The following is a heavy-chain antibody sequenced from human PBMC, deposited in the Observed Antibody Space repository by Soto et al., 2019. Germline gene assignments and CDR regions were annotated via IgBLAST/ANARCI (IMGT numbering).Heavy chain of an antibody. Sequence: QVQLVQSGAEVKKPEASVKVSCKASGYTFTNYYIHWVRQAPGQGLEWMGIINPSGGSTSYAQKFQGRVTMTRDTSTSTLYMEVSSLRSEDTAVFYCARGIGADYGDYGYSDYWGQGSLVTVSS. V-gene: IGHV1-46*01. D-gene: IGHD4-17*01. CDR1: GYTFTNYY. J-gene: IGHJ4*02. CDR2: INPSGGST. CDR3: ARGIGADYGDYGYSDY.